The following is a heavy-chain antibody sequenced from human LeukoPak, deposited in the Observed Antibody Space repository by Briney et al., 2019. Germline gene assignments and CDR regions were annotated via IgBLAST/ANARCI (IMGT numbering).Heavy chain of an antibody. D-gene: IGHD4-17*01. V-gene: IGHV3-21*01. J-gene: IGHJ6*03. CDR1: GLTFSSYS. CDR3: ARDPHYGDSYYMDV. Sequence: GGSLRLSCAASGLTFSSYSMNWVRQAPGKWLEWVSSISSSSSYIYYADSVKGRFTISRDNAKNSLYLQMNSLRAEDTAVYYCARDPHYGDSYYMDVWGKGTTVTVSS. CDR2: ISSSSSYI.